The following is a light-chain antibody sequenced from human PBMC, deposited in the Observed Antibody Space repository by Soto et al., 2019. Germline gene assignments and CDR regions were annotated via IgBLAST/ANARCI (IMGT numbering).Light chain of an antibody. CDR1: QSIRTY. CDR3: QQSSSTPWT. V-gene: IGKV1-39*01. CDR2: AAS. J-gene: IGKJ1*01. Sequence: DIQMTQSPSSLSASVGDRVTITCRASQSIRTYLNWYQQKPGKAPKLLIYAASSLQSGFPSRFSGSGSGTDLTLTISSLQPEDFATYHCQQSSSTPWTFGPGTKVEIK.